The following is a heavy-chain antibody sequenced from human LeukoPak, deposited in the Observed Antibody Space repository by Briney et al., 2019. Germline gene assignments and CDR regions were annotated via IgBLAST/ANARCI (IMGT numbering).Heavy chain of an antibody. Sequence: PSETLSLTCAVYGGSFSGYYWSWIRQPPGKGLEWIGEINHSGSTNYNPSLKRRVTISVDTSKNQFSLKLSSVTAADTAVYYCARGVVVVAATHFDYWGQGTLVTVSS. J-gene: IGHJ4*02. CDR1: GGSFSGYY. V-gene: IGHV4-34*01. CDR2: INHSGST. CDR3: ARGVVVVAATHFDY. D-gene: IGHD2-15*01.